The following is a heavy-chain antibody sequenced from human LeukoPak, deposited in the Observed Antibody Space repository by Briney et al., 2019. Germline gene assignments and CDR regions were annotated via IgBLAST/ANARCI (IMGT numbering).Heavy chain of an antibody. CDR1: GGSFSGYY. J-gene: IGHJ4*02. Sequence: PSETLSLTCAVYGGSFSGYYWSWIRQPPGKGLEWIGEINHSGSTNYNPSLKSRVTISVDTSKNQFSLKLSSVTAADTAVYYCARLTRVTKNFDYWGQGTLVTVSS. CDR3: ARLTRVTKNFDY. CDR2: INHSGST. D-gene: IGHD4-17*01. V-gene: IGHV4-34*01.